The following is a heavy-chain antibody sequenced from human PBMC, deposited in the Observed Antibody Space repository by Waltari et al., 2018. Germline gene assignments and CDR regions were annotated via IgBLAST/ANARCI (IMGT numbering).Heavy chain of an antibody. V-gene: IGHV4-59*08. CDR2: IYYRGNS. D-gene: IGHD3-22*01. Sequence: QVQLQESGPGLVKPSETLSLTCNVSGGSISSYYWSWIRQPPGKGLEWIGYIYYRGNSNYNPSLKGRVSISVDTSKSQFFLKLNSVTAADTAVYYCRSSGYFSEWEGYFDYWGQGALVTVSS. J-gene: IGHJ4*02. CDR1: GGSISSYY. CDR3: RSSGYFSEWEGYFDY.